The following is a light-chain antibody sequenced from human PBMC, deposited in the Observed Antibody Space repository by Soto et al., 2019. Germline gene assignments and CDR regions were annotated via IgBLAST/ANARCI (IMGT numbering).Light chain of an antibody. V-gene: IGLV2-8*01. CDR1: SSDVGGYNF. Sequence: QSVLTQPPSASGSPGQSVTISCTGTSSDVGGYNFVSWFQQNPGKAPKLMIYEVNKRPSGVPDRFSGSKSGNTASLTVSGLQAEDEADYYCQSYDSSLSGWVFGGGTKLTVL. CDR3: QSYDSSLSGWV. J-gene: IGLJ3*02. CDR2: EVN.